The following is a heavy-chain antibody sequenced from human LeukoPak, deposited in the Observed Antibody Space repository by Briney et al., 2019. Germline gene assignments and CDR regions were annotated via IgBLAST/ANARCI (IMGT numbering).Heavy chain of an antibody. CDR1: GFTFSSYE. CDR2: ISSSGSTI. CDR3: ASGSYSRFDY. D-gene: IGHD1-26*01. V-gene: IGHV3-48*03. Sequence: TGGSLRLSCAAPGFTFSSYEMNWVRQAPGKGLEWVSYISSSGSTIYYADSVKGRFTISRDNAKNSLYLQMNSLRAEDTAVYYCASGSYSRFDYWGQGTLVTVSS. J-gene: IGHJ4*02.